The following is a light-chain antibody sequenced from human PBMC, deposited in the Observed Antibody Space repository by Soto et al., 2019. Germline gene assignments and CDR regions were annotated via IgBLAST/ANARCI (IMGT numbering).Light chain of an antibody. CDR3: SSYTGSSPLVI. CDR2: DVS. J-gene: IGLJ2*01. V-gene: IGLV2-14*03. Sequence: QSALTQPASVSGSPGQSITISCTGTSSDVGGYDYVSWYQQHPDKAPKLMIYDVSNRPSGVSNRFSGSKSGNTASLTISGLQAEDEADYYCSSYTGSSPLVIIGGGTKLTVL. CDR1: SSDVGGYDY.